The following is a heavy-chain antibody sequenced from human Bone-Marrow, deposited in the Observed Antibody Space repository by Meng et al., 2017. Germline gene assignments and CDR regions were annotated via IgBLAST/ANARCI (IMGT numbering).Heavy chain of an antibody. D-gene: IGHD6-19*01. V-gene: IGHV3-30*04. J-gene: IGHJ4*02. Sequence: GGSLRLSCAASGFTFSSYAMHWVRQAPGKGLEWVAVISYDGSNKYYADSVKGRFTISRDNSKNTLYLQMNSLRAEDTAVYYCATSYSSGWRFGYPDYWGRGTLVTVSS. CDR2: ISYDGSNK. CDR3: ATSYSSGWRFGYPDY. CDR1: GFTFSSYA.